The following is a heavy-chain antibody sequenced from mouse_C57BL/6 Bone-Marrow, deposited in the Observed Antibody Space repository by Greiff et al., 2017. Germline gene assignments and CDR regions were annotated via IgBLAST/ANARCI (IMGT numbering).Heavy chain of an antibody. J-gene: IGHJ1*03. CDR3: ARNFRWGYFDV. D-gene: IGHD1-1*02. V-gene: IGHV2-2*01. CDR2: IWSGGST. CDR1: GFSLTSYG. Sequence: VMLVESGPGLVQPSQSLSITCTVSGFSLTSYGVHWVRQSPGKGLEWLGVIWSGGSTDYNAAFISRLSISKDNSKSQVFFKMNSLQADDTAIYYCARNFRWGYFDVWGTGTTVTVSS.